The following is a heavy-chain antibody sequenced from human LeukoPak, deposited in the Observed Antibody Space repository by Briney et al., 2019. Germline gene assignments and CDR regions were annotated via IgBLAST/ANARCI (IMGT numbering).Heavy chain of an antibody. CDR2: ISSSSTYI. Sequence: GGSLRLFCAASGFTFSSYAMSWVRQAPGKGLEWVSGISSSSTYIYYADSVKGRFTISRDNAKNSLYLQMNSLRAEDTAVYYCARYISWWDVWGKGTTVTISS. D-gene: IGHD6-13*01. CDR1: GFTFSSYA. V-gene: IGHV3-21*01. J-gene: IGHJ6*04. CDR3: ARYISWWDV.